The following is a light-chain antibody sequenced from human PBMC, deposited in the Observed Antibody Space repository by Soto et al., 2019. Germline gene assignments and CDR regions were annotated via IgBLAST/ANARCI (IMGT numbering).Light chain of an antibody. Sequence: QSALTQPASVSGSPGRSVTISCTGTSSDVGGYSYVSWYQQHPGKAPKVMIYEISNRPSGVSNRFSGSKSGNTASLTISGLQAEGEADYYCSSYTSSNTWVFGGGTKLTVL. J-gene: IGLJ3*02. CDR1: SSDVGGYSY. V-gene: IGLV2-14*01. CDR2: EIS. CDR3: SSYTSSNTWV.